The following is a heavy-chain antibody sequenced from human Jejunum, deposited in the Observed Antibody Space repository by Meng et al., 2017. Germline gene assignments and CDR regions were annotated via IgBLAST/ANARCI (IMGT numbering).Heavy chain of an antibody. D-gene: IGHD5-24*01. CDR2: ISGSGTT. J-gene: IGHJ4*02. CDR3: ARDSETYPTYFDY. Sequence: QVQLQESGPGLVRPSETLSLTCTVSGGSVSSGFYYWSWIRQPPGKGLEWIGYISGSGTTNYNPSLKSRVTMSVDTSKNHFSLKLTSVTAADTAVYFCARDSETYPTYFDYWGQGTLVTVSS. V-gene: IGHV4-61*03. CDR1: GGSVSSGFYY.